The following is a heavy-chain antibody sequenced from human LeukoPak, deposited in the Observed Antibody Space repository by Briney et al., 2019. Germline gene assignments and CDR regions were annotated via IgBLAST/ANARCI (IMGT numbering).Heavy chain of an antibody. CDR3: ARDANGYSSSWYGHDY. D-gene: IGHD6-13*01. CDR1: IGSINSYY. V-gene: IGHV4-39*07. Sequence: PSETLSLTCSVSIGSINSYYWVWIRQPPGKGLEWIGSVYYSGNTYYNPSLQSRVTISLDTSKNQFSLKLSSVTAADTAVYYCARDANGYSSSWYGHDYWGQGTLVTVSS. J-gene: IGHJ4*02. CDR2: VYYSGNT.